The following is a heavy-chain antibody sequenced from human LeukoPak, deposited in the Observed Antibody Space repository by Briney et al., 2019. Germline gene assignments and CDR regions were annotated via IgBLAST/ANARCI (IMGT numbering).Heavy chain of an antibody. Sequence: SETLSLTCTVSGGSISSGGYYWSWIRQHPGKGLEWIGYIYYSGSTYYNPSLKSRVTISVDTSTNQSSLKLSSVTAADTAVYYCAREFTGYPPAAFDIWGQGTMVTVSS. CDR2: IYYSGST. V-gene: IGHV4-31*03. J-gene: IGHJ3*02. D-gene: IGHD5-12*01. CDR1: GGSISSGGYY. CDR3: AREFTGYPPAAFDI.